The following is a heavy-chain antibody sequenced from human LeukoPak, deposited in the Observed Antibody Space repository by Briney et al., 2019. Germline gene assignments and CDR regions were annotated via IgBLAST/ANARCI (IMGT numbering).Heavy chain of an antibody. D-gene: IGHD3-22*01. J-gene: IGHJ5*02. CDR1: GYTLTELS. CDR2: FDPEDGET. Sequence: ASVKVSCKVSGYTLTELSIHWVRQAPGKGLEWMGGFDPEDGETVYARKFQGRVTMTEDTSTDTAYTELSSLRSEDTAVYYCAAKRDYYDSGAYYFLPFDPWGQGTLVTVSS. V-gene: IGHV1-24*01. CDR3: AAKRDYYDSGAYYFLPFDP.